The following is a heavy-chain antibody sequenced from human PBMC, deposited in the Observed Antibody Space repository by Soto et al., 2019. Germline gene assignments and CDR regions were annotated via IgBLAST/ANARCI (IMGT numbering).Heavy chain of an antibody. V-gene: IGHV3-23*01. Sequence: CAAAEGTSGNLAIRCVLKNKRKGLKWVSAISGSGGSTYYADSVKGRFTISRDNSKNTLYLQMNSLRAEDTAVYYCAKDSSGWSASYYGMDVWGQGTTDTGSS. CDR1: EGTSGNLA. D-gene: IGHD6-19*01. CDR2: ISGSGGST. CDR3: AKDSSGWSASYYGMDV. J-gene: IGHJ6*02.